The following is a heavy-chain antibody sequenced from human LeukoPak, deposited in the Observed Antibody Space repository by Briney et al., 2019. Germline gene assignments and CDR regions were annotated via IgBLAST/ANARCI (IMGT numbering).Heavy chain of an antibody. CDR3: AKGSRSARPYYFDY. J-gene: IGHJ4*02. D-gene: IGHD6-6*01. V-gene: IGHV3-23*01. CDR2: ISDTGGST. Sequence: PGGSLRLSCAASGFTFRNYAMSWVRQAPGKGLEWVSAISDTGGSTYYADSVNGRFTISRDNSKNTLYLQMNSLRAEDTAIYYCAKGSRSARPYYFDYWGQGTLVTVSS. CDR1: GFTFRNYA.